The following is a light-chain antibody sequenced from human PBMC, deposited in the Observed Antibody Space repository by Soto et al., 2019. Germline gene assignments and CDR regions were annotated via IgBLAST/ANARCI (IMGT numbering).Light chain of an antibody. Sequence: DIVMTQSPDSLAVSLGERATINCKSSQSVLYSSNNKNCLAWYQQKPGQPPKLLICWASTRESGVPDRFSGSVSGTDFTLTTSSLQAEDVAVYYCQQYYITLSYTFGQGTKLEIK. CDR3: QQYYITLSYT. CDR1: QSVLYSSNNKNC. CDR2: WAS. J-gene: IGKJ2*01. V-gene: IGKV4-1*01.